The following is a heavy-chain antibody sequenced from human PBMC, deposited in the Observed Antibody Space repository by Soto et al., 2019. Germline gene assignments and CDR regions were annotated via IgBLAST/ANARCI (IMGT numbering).Heavy chain of an antibody. J-gene: IGHJ4*02. CDR1: GGTFISYA. CDR3: ARADSSGYYPFDY. CDR2: IIPIFGTA. D-gene: IGHD3-22*01. Sequence: SSVKVSCKASGGTFISYAISWVRQAPGQGLEWMGGIIPIFGTANYAQKFQGRVTITADESTSTAYMELSSLRSEDTAVYYCARADSSGYYPFDYWGQGTLVTVSS. V-gene: IGHV1-69*13.